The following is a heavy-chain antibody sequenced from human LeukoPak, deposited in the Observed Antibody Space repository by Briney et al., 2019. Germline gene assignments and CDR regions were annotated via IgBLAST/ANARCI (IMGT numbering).Heavy chain of an antibody. V-gene: IGHV3-74*01. Sequence: PGGSLRLSCAAPGFTFSSYWMHWVRQAPGKGLVWVSRINSDGSSTSYADSVKGRFTISRDNAKNTLYLQMNSLRAEDTAVYYCASVSSGYDAFDIWGQGTMVTVSS. CDR1: GFTFSSYW. CDR2: INSDGSST. CDR3: ASVSSGYDAFDI. J-gene: IGHJ3*02. D-gene: IGHD3-22*01.